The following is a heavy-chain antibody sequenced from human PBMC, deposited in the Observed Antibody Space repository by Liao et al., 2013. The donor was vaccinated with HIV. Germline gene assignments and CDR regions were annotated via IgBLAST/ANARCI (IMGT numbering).Heavy chain of an antibody. J-gene: IGHJ4*02. CDR1: GGSVNSYY. Sequence: QMQLQESGPGLVKPSETLSLTCSVSGGSVNSYYWNWIRQPAGKGLEWIGRIESGGGTNYNPSLKSRLSLSIDTSKNQFSLKLKSVTAADTALYFCARDWDRAGIIVGTFDYWGLGVMVAVSS. D-gene: IGHD2-21*01. CDR2: IESGGGT. V-gene: IGHV4-4*07. CDR3: ARDWDRAGIIVGTFDY.